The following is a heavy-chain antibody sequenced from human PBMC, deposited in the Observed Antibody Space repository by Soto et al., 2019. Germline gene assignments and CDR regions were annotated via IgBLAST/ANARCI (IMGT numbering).Heavy chain of an antibody. CDR3: ARDLTGIAVAGYYYYGMDV. CDR2: IYYSGST. V-gene: IGHV4-61*01. CDR1: GGSVSSGSYY. D-gene: IGHD6-19*01. J-gene: IGHJ6*02. Sequence: PSETLSLTCTVSGGSVSSGSYYWSWIRQPPGKGLEWIGYIYYSGSTNYNPSLKSRVTISVDTSKNQFSLKLSSVTAADTAVYYCARDLTGIAVAGYYYYGMDVWGQGTTVTVSS.